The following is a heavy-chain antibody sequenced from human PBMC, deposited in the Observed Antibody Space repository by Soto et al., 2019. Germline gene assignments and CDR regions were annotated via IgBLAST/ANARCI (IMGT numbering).Heavy chain of an antibody. J-gene: IGHJ4*02. CDR3: ASFKGYSGYDFESRISFDY. Sequence: QVQLVESGGGVVQPGRSLRLSCAASGFTFSSYAMHWVRQAPGKGLEWVAVISYDGSNKYYADSVKGRFTISRDNSKNTLYLQMNSLRAEDTAVYYCASFKGYSGYDFESRISFDYWGQGTLVTVSS. D-gene: IGHD5-12*01. V-gene: IGHV3-30-3*01. CDR2: ISYDGSNK. CDR1: GFTFSSYA.